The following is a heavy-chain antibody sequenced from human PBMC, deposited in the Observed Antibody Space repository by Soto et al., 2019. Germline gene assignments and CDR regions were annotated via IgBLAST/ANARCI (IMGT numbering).Heavy chain of an antibody. CDR2: IKPDGSEK. J-gene: IGHJ4*02. V-gene: IGHV3-7*03. CDR1: GFTFNSYY. D-gene: IGHD5-12*01. Sequence: EVQLVESGGGLVQPGGSLRLSCAASGFTFNSYYMSWVRQAPGEGLEWVANIKPDGSEKYYVDSVEGRFTISRDNARNSLYLQMNSLRAEDTAVYNCVRDWRDGYDHSFNHWGQGTPVTVSS. CDR3: VRDWRDGYDHSFNH.